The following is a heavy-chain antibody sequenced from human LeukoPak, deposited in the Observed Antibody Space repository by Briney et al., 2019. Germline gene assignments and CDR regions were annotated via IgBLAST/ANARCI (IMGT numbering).Heavy chain of an antibody. CDR2: IYYSGST. CDR1: GGSISISSYY. CDR3: ARWANWNHDH. J-gene: IGHJ5*02. Sequence: SETLSLTCTVSGGSISISSYYLGWIRQPPGKGLEWIGGIYYSGSTYYNPSLTSRVTISVDTSKNQFSLKLTSVTAADTAVYYCARWANWNHDHWGQGTLVTVSS. V-gene: IGHV4-39*07. D-gene: IGHD1-1*01.